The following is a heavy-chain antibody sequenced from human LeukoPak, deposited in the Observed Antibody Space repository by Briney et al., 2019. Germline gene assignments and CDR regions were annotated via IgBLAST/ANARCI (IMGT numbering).Heavy chain of an antibody. D-gene: IGHD3-16*02. CDR1: GYTFTGYY. V-gene: IGHV1-2*02. CDR3: ATALYDKVWGSFRSTPRRVLHF. CDR2: INPNSGGT. J-gene: IGHJ4*02. Sequence: ASVKVSCKASGYTFTGYYMHWVRQAPGQGLEWVGWINPNSGGTNYAQKFQGRVSMTRDTSLSTAYMDLSGLTSDDTAIYYCATALYDKVWGSFRSTPRRVLHFWGQGTLVTVSS.